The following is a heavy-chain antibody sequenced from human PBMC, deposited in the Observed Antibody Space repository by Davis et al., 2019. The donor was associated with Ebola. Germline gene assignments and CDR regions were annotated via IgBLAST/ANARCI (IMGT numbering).Heavy chain of an antibody. J-gene: IGHJ4*02. D-gene: IGHD5-12*01. CDR3: ARGWLRTGFDY. V-gene: IGHV6-1*01. CDR1: GDSVSGSSGA. CDR2: TYYSSKWYT. Sequence: PSETLSLTCAISGDSVSGSSGAWNWIRQSPSRGLEWLGRTYYSSKWYTDSTLSVKSRITISADTAKNQLSLHLDSVTPEDTAVYYCARGWLRTGFDYWGQGILVTVSS.